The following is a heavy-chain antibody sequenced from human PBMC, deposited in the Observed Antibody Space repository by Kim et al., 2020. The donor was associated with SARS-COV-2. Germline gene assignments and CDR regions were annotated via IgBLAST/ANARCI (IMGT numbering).Heavy chain of an antibody. D-gene: IGHD3-16*01. CDR1: GFTFSDYY. Sequence: GGSLRLSCAASGFTFSDYYMSWIRQAPGKGLEWVSYISSSGSSIYYADSVKGRFTISRDNAKNSLYLQMNSLRAEDTAVYYCARVRGEAGPFYYYYYGMDVWGQGTMVTVSS. CDR3: ARVRGEAGPFYYYYYGMDV. V-gene: IGHV3-11*01. J-gene: IGHJ6*02. CDR2: ISSSGSSI.